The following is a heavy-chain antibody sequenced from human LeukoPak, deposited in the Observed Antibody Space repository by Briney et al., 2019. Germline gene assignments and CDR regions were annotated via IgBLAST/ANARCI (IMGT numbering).Heavy chain of an antibody. CDR2: IYYSGST. J-gene: IGHJ3*02. D-gene: IGHD2-2*02. CDR1: GGSISSYY. CDR3: ARTYQLLYGGAFDI. V-gene: IGHV4-59*08. Sequence: PSETLSLTCTVSGGSISSYYWSWIRQPPGKGLEWIGYIYYSGSTNYNPSLKSRVTISVDTSKNQFSLKLSSVTAADTAVYYCARTYQLLYGGAFDIWGQGTMVTVSS.